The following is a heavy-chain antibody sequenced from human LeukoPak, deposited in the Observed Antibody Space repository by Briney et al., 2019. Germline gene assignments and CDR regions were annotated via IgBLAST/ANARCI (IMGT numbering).Heavy chain of an antibody. V-gene: IGHV4-59*01. CDR2: IYYSGST. D-gene: IGHD2-15*01. Sequence: SETLSLTCTVSGGSISSYYWSWIRQPPGKGLEWIGYIYYSGSTNYNPSLKSRVTISVDTSKNQFSLKLGSVTPADTAVYYCARAGSGGGYFDYWGQGTLVTVSS. CDR3: ARAGSGGGYFDY. CDR1: GGSISSYY. J-gene: IGHJ4*02.